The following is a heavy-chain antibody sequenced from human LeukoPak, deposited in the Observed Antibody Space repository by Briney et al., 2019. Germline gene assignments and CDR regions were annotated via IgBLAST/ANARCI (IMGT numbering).Heavy chain of an antibody. Sequence: PSQTLSLTCTVSGGSISSGSYYWSWIRQPAGKGLEWIGRIYTSGSTNYNPSLKSRVTISVDTSKNQFSLKLSSVTAADTAVYYCAAAFWGSSGYKHWGQGTLVTVSS. J-gene: IGHJ4*02. D-gene: IGHD3-22*01. CDR3: AAAFWGSSGYKH. CDR1: GGSISSGSYY. V-gene: IGHV4-61*02. CDR2: IYTSGST.